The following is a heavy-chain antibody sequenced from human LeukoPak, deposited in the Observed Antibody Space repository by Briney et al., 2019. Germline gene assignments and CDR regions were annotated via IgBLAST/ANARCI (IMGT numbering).Heavy chain of an antibody. V-gene: IGHV1-8*01. CDR2: MNPNSGNT. J-gene: IGHJ4*02. D-gene: IGHD6-13*01. CDR3: SRGPRAAAGVRHLNY. Sequence: GASVKVSCKASGYTFTSYDINWVRQATGQGLEWMGWMNPNSGNTGYAQKFQGRVTMTRNTSISTAYMELSSLRSEDTAVYYCSRGPRAAAGVRHLNYWGQGTLVTVSS. CDR1: GYTFTSYD.